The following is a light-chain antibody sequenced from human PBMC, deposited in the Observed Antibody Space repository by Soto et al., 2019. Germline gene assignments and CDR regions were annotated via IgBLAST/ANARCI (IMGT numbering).Light chain of an antibody. V-gene: IGLV2-8*01. J-gene: IGLJ3*02. Sequence: QSAMTQPPSASGSPGQSGTISCTGTSSDVGGYNYVSWYQQYPGKAPKLMICEVSKRPSGVPDRFSGSKSGNTASLTVSVLQAEDEADYYCSSYAGSHKWVFGGVTQLTVL. CDR2: EVS. CDR3: SSYAGSHKWV. CDR1: SSDVGGYNY.